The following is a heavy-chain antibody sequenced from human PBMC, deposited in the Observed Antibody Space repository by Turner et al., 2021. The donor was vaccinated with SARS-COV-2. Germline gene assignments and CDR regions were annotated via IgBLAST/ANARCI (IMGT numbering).Heavy chain of an antibody. D-gene: IGHD4-4*01. CDR3: AKDSSVDYTGTLGY. CDR1: GFIFDDCA. J-gene: IGHJ4*02. CDR2: ISWNSDSK. V-gene: IGHV3-9*01. Sequence: EVQLVESGGGVVQPGRSLRHSCAASGFIFDDCAMHWVRQAPGKGLEWVSGISWNSDSKGYADSVKGRFTISRDNAKNSLYLQRNSLRAEDTALYYCAKDSSVDYTGTLGYWGQGTLVTVSS.